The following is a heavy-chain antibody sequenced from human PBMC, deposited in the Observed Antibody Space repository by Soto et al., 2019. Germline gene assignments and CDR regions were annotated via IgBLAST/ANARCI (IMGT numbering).Heavy chain of an antibody. Sequence: GPLRLSCAASGFTFSNFSIFWVRQAPGKGLEWVSSISRTGGAAHYADSVNGRFTISRDNSKNTLFLQMNSLRAEDTAVYYCAKTASYYGSGSYPDYWGQGTLVSVSS. J-gene: IGHJ4*02. CDR3: AKTASYYGSGSYPDY. D-gene: IGHD3-10*01. V-gene: IGHV3-23*01. CDR2: ISRTGGAA. CDR1: GFTFSNFS.